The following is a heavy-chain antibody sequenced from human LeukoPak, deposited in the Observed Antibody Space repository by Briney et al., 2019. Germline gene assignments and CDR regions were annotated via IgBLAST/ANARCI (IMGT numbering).Heavy chain of an antibody. J-gene: IGHJ4*02. D-gene: IGHD2-2*01. CDR2: IFRDDCDT. V-gene: IGHV5-51*01. Sequence: GESPKTPCRAAGYSFSGYCIAWVRQMPRKDVERMGIIFRDDCDTTYSPSFQGQVTMSADKSISTAYLQWSSLKAADTAMYYCARQNRYGSSTNCYGDIDYRGKGSLVTVSS. CDR1: GYSFSGYC. CDR3: ARQNRYGSSTNCYGDIDY.